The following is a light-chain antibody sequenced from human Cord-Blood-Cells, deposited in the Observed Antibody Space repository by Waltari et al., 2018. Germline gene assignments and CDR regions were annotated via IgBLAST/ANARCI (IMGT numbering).Light chain of an antibody. J-gene: IGKJ2*01. V-gene: IGKV3-11*01. Sequence: VLTQSPATLSLSPGERATLSCRASQSVSSYLAWYQQKPGQAPRLLIYDASNRATGIPARFSGSGSGTDFTLTISSLEPEDFAVYYCQQRSNWPRYTFGQGTKLEIK. CDR2: DAS. CDR3: QQRSNWPRYT. CDR1: QSVSSY.